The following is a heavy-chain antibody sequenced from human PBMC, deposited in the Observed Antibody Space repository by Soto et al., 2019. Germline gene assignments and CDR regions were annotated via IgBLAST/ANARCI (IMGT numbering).Heavy chain of an antibody. V-gene: IGHV4-4*02. CDR1: GGSTRSSTW. CDR2: IFGSGST. Sequence: SETLSDTCAVSGGSTRSSTWLIWGRQLPGNGLEWIGTIFGSGSTTYNPALKSRGTISVDTSKSQFSLKLSSVTAADTAVYYCARDTSSGWYLGYYGMDVWGQGTTVT. J-gene: IGHJ6*02. D-gene: IGHD6-19*01. CDR3: ARDTSSGWYLGYYGMDV.